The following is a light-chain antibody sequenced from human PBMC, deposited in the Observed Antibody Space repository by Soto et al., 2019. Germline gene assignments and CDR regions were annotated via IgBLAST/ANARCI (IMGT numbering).Light chain of an antibody. CDR2: GTS. J-gene: IGKJ5*01. CDR3: QQYSSSPPVT. CDR1: QSVITSY. V-gene: IGKV3-20*01. Sequence: DIVLTQSPGTLSLSPGERATLSCRASQSVITSYFAWYQQKPGQAPRLLIYGTSTRATGIPDRFSGSGSGTDFTLTFSRLEPEDFAVYFCQQYSSSPPVTFGQGTRLEIK.